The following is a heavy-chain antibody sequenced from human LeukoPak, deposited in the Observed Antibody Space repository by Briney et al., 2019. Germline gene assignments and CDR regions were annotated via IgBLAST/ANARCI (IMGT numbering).Heavy chain of an antibody. V-gene: IGHV4-59*01. CDR1: GGSISSYY. D-gene: IGHD6-19*01. J-gene: IGHJ3*02. CDR3: ARDSGPLAFDI. CDR2: IYYRGSP. Sequence: SETLSLTCTVSGGSISSYYWSWIRQPPGKGLEWIGYIYYRGSPNYNPSLKRRVTISVDTSKNQFSLKLSSVTAADTAVYYCARDSGPLAFDIWGQGTMVTVSS.